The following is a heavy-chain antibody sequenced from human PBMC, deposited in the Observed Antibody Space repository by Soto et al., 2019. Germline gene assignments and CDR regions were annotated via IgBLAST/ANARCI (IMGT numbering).Heavy chain of an antibody. CDR2: INPNSGGT. Sequence: ASVKVSCKASGYTFTGYYMHWVRQAPGQGLEWMGWINPNSGGTNYPQKFQGRVTMTRDTSISTAYMELSRLRSDDTAVYYCARESSGYSVDYWGQGTLVTVSS. V-gene: IGHV1-2*02. CDR1: GYTFTGYY. J-gene: IGHJ4*02. CDR3: ARESSGYSVDY. D-gene: IGHD3-22*01.